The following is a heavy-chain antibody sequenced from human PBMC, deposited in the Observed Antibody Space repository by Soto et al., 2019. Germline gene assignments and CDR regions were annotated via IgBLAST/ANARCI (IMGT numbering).Heavy chain of an antibody. CDR1: GFTFSSYW. CDR3: AGGFGYRYGYGPY. V-gene: IGHV3-74*01. CDR2: INSDGSST. Sequence: GGSLRLSCAASGFTFSSYWMHWVRQAPGKGLVWVSRINSDGSSTSYADSVKGRFTISRDNAKNTLYLQMNSLRAEDTAVYYCAGGFGYRYGYGPYWGQGTLVTVAS. J-gene: IGHJ4*02. D-gene: IGHD5-18*01.